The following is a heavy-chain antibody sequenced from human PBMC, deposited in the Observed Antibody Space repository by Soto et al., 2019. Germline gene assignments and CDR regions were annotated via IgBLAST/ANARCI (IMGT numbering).Heavy chain of an antibody. V-gene: IGHV3-33*06. Sequence: GSLRLSCAASGFTFSSYGMHWVRQAPGKGLEWVAVIWYDGSNKYYADSVKGRFTISRDNSKNTLYLQMNSLRAEDTAVYYCAKSGSYYDFWSGYYSDYWGQGTLVTVSS. CDR1: GFTFSSYG. CDR3: AKSGSYYDFWSGYYSDY. J-gene: IGHJ4*02. CDR2: IWYDGSNK. D-gene: IGHD3-3*01.